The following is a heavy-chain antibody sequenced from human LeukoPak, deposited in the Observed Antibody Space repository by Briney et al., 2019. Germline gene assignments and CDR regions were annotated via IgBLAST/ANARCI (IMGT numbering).Heavy chain of an antibody. D-gene: IGHD1-26*01. CDR3: ARDSSGSYIFDY. Sequence: GSVRLSCAASGFTFSSYNMNWVRQAPGKGLEWVSYISSSSIIIYYADSVKGRFTISRDNAKNSLYLQMNSLRDEDTAVYYCARDSSGSYIFDYWGQGTLDTVSS. J-gene: IGHJ4*02. CDR1: GFTFSSYN. V-gene: IGHV3-48*02. CDR2: ISSSSIII.